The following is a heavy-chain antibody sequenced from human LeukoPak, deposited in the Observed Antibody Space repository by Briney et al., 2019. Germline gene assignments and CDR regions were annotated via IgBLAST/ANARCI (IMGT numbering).Heavy chain of an antibody. CDR2: ISGSGYNT. CDR3: AKGSYYDSSGSFYFDY. CDR1: GFTFSSYA. Sequence: GGSLRLSCAASGFTFSSYAMSWVRQAPGKGLEWVSGISGSGYNTYYADSVKGRFTISRDNSKNTLYVQVNSLGTEDTAAYYCAKGSYYDSSGSFYFDYWGQGTLVTVSS. D-gene: IGHD3-22*01. J-gene: IGHJ4*02. V-gene: IGHV3-23*01.